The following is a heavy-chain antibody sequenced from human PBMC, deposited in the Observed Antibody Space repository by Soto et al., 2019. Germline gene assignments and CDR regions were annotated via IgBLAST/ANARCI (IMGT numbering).Heavy chain of an antibody. Sequence: EVQLLESGGGLVQPGGSLRLSCAASGFTFSSYAMSWVRQAPGKGLEWVSAISGSGGSTYYADSVKGRFTISRDNSKNTLYLQMNSLRAEDTAVYYCAKDRYCSGGSCYSIDYWGQGTLVTVSS. CDR3: AKDRYCSGGSCYSIDY. CDR1: GFTFSSYA. V-gene: IGHV3-23*01. D-gene: IGHD2-15*01. CDR2: ISGSGGST. J-gene: IGHJ4*02.